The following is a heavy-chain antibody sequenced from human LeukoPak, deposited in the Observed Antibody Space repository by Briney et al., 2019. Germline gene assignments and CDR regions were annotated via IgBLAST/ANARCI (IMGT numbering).Heavy chain of an antibody. V-gene: IGHV3-23*01. D-gene: IGHD3-3*01. J-gene: IGHJ5*02. CDR2: ISGSGGST. Sequence: PGGSLRLSCAASGFTFSSYAMSWVRQAPGKGLEWVSAISGSGGSTYYADSVKGRFTISRDNSKNTLYLQMNSLRAEDTAVYYCAKDEPVPKYYDFWTGWFDPWGQGTLVTASS. CDR1: GFTFSSYA. CDR3: AKDEPVPKYYDFWTGWFDP.